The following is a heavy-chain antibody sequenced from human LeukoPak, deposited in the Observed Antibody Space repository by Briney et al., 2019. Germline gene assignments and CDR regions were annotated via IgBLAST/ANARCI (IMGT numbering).Heavy chain of an antibody. CDR2: YNGSNK. Sequence: YNGSNKYYADSVKGRFTISRDNSKNPLYLQMNSLRAEDTAVYYCAKDRDCSGDNCWRAFDIWGQGTMVTVSS. CDR3: AKDRDCSGDNCWRAFDI. D-gene: IGHD2-15*01. V-gene: IGHV3-33*06. J-gene: IGHJ3*02.